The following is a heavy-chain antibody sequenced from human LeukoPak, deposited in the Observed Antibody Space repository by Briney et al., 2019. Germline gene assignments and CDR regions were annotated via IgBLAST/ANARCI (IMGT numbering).Heavy chain of an antibody. CDR1: GYFIGSGYY. J-gene: IGHJ4*02. V-gene: IGHV4-38-2*01. CDR3: ARHPIGTAMVSYFDY. D-gene: IGHD5-18*01. CDR2: ISHSGRA. Sequence: SETLSLACAVYGYFIGSGYYWGWIRQPPGLGLEWIGTISHSGRAYYNPSLKSRVTISLDTSKNQFSLRLSSVTAADTAVYYCARHPIGTAMVSYFDYWGQGTLVTVSS.